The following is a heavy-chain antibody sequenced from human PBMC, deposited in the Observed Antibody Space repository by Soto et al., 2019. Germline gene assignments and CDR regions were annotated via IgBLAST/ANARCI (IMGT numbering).Heavy chain of an antibody. D-gene: IGHD1-1*01. Sequence: QVHLVQSGAEVKKPGASVQVSCKGSGYGFTTYGITWVRQAPGQGLEWMAWISAHNGNTNYAQKLQGRVTVTRDTSTSTAYMELRRLRSDDTAGYYCARGRYGDYWGQGALVTVSS. CDR3: ARGRYGDY. V-gene: IGHV1-18*01. CDR1: GYGFTTYG. CDR2: ISAHNGNT. J-gene: IGHJ4*02.